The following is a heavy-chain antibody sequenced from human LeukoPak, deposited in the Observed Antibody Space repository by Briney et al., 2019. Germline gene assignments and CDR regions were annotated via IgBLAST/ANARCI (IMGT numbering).Heavy chain of an antibody. CDR3: AKVQRAAAGTGKSGPGKYYYYYYGMDV. V-gene: IGHV3-7*01. D-gene: IGHD6-13*01. Sequence: GGSLRLSCAASGFTFSSYWMSWVRQAPGKGLEWVANIKEDGSEKYYVDPVKGRFTISRDNAKNSLYVQMNSLGAEDTAVYYCAKVQRAAAGTGKSGPGKYYYYYYGMDVWGQGTMVTVSS. CDR1: GFTFSSYW. J-gene: IGHJ6*02. CDR2: IKEDGSEK.